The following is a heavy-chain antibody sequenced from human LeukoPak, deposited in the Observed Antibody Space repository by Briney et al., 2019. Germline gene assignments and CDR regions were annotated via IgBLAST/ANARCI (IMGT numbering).Heavy chain of an antibody. CDR1: GFTFSDYY. Sequence: GGSLRLSCAASGFTFSDYYMSWIRQAPGKGLEWVSYISSSGSTIYYADSMKGRFTISRDNAKNSLYLQMNSLRAEDTAVYYCARDRSFGYYYDSSGYYPLDYWGQGTLVTVSS. CDR3: ARDRSFGYYYDSSGYYPLDY. D-gene: IGHD3-22*01. J-gene: IGHJ4*02. CDR2: ISSSGSTI. V-gene: IGHV3-11*01.